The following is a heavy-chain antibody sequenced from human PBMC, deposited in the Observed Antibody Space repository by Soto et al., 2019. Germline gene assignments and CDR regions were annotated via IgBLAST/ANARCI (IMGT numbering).Heavy chain of an antibody. CDR1: GYNFNQYY. CDR2: INLRGGTT. J-gene: IGHJ4*02. CDR3: ARGPDDSDVPRWDY. V-gene: IGHV1-46*02. Sequence: QVQLVQSGAEVRKPGGSVRLSCETSGYNFNQYYIHWVRQAPGQGLEWMGIINLRGGTTEYAHKFRGRVTVTGDTSTSTAYMQLSSLRPDDTAVYFCARGPDDSDVPRWDYWGQGTLVTVSS. D-gene: IGHD4-17*01.